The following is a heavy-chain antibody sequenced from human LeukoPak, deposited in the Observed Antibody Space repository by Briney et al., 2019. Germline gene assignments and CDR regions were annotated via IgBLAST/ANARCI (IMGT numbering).Heavy chain of an antibody. CDR1: GYTFTSYG. CDR2: ISAYNGNT. Sequence: ASVKVSCKASGYTFTSYGISWVRQAPGQGLEWMGWISAYNGNTNYAQKLQGRVTMTTDTSTSTAYMELRSLRSDDTAAYYCARVYGDDSSGRPHDYWGQGTLVTVSS. D-gene: IGHD3-22*01. CDR3: ARVYGDDSSGRPHDY. V-gene: IGHV1-18*01. J-gene: IGHJ4*02.